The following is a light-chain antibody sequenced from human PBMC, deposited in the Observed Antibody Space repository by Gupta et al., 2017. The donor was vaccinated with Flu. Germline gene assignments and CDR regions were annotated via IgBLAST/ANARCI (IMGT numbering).Light chain of an antibody. CDR1: RPVSSNY. V-gene: IGKV3-20*01. CDR3: QQYGSSPLT. J-gene: IGKJ3*01. Sequence: ERATLSCRASRPVSSNYVAWYQQKPGQAPRLLVYSPSTKASGVPDRISGSGSGTDFTLTISRLEPEDFAVYYCQQYGSSPLTFGPGT. CDR2: SPS.